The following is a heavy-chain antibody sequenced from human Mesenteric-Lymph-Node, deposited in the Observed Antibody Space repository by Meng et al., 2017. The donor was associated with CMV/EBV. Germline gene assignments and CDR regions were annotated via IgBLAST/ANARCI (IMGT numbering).Heavy chain of an antibody. CDR2: IYYSGST. D-gene: IGHD2-2*01. J-gene: IGHJ4*02. V-gene: IGHV4-39*07. CDR3: ARDHYCSSTSFYGYFDY. Sequence: GSLRLSCTVSGGSISSSSYYWGWIRQPPGKGLEWIGSIYYSGSTYYNPSLKSRVTISVDTSKNQFSLKLSSVTAADTAVYYCARDHYCSSTSFYGYFDYWGQGTLVTVSS. CDR1: GGSISSSSYY.